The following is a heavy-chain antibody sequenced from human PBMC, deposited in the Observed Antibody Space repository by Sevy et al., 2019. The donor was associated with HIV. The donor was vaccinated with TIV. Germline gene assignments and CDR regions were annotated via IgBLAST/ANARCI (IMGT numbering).Heavy chain of an antibody. J-gene: IGHJ4*02. Sequence: GGYLRLSCTTSGFTFDDYAMSWFRQPPGKGLEWVAFITRNSYEAYGGTTDYAASVTGRFIISRDDSKSIAYLQMNSRKTEDTALYYCTRGLATADTPEYYIDYWGQGTLVTVSS. V-gene: IGHV3-49*03. CDR3: TRGLATADTPEYYIDY. CDR2: ITRNSYEAYGGTT. D-gene: IGHD5-12*01. CDR1: GFTFDDYA.